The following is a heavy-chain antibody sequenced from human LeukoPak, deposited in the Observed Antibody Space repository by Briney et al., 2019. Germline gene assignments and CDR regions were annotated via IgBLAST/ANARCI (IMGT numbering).Heavy chain of an antibody. CDR3: ARDQWGNGWSGSFDS. CDR2: ISSSSSTI. Sequence: PGGSLRLSCAASGFTFSSYSMNWVRQAPGKGLEWVSYISSSSSTIYYADSVKGRFTISRDNSKNTVYLQMSSLRAEDTAVYYCARDQWGNGWSGSFDSWGRGTLVTVSS. J-gene: IGHJ4*02. CDR1: GFTFSSYS. V-gene: IGHV3-48*01. D-gene: IGHD6-19*01.